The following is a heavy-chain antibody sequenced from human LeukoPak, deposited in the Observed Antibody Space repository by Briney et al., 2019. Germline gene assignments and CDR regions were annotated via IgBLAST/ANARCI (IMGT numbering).Heavy chain of an antibody. CDR2: IIPIFGIA. CDR1: GGTFSSYA. Sequence: SVKVSCKASGGTFSSYAISWVRQAPGQGLEWMGRIIPIFGIANYAQKFQGRVTITADKSTSTAYMELSSLRSEDTAVYYCATQVTTVPEKVNFRNWGYGMDVWDQGTTVTVSS. J-gene: IGHJ6*02. CDR3: ATQVTTVPEKVNFRNWGYGMDV. V-gene: IGHV1-69*04. D-gene: IGHD4-17*01.